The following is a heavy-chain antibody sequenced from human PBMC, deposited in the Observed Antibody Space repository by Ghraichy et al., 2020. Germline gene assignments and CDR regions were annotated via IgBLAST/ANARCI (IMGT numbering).Heavy chain of an antibody. CDR3: ARDLFGVGPRGGMDV. D-gene: IGHD3-3*01. CDR1: GFTFSSYE. CDR2: ISSSGSTI. J-gene: IGHJ6*02. Sequence: GSLRLSCAASGFTFSSYEMNWVRQAPGKGLEWVSYISSSGSTIYYADSVKGRFTISRDNAKNSLYLQMNSLRAEDTAVYYCARDLFGVGPRGGMDVWGQGTTVTVSS. V-gene: IGHV3-48*03.